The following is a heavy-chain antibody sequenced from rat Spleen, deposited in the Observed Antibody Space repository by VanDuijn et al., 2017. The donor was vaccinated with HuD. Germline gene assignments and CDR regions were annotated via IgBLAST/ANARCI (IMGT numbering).Heavy chain of an antibody. Sequence: EVQLVESGGGLVQPGRSLKLSCAASGFTFSDYSMAWVRQAPKKGPEWVATIIYDGSGTYYRDSVRGRFTISRDNAKSTLYLQMDSLRSEDTATYYCATAGSRVSRFAYWGQGVMVTVSS. J-gene: IGHJ2*01. CDR1: GFTFSDYS. CDR2: IIYDGSGT. V-gene: IGHV5S10*01. D-gene: IGHD1-4*01. CDR3: ATAGSRVSRFAY.